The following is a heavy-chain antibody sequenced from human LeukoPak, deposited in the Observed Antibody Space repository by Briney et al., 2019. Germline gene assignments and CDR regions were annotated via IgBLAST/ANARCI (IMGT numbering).Heavy chain of an antibody. V-gene: IGHV4-59*01. J-gene: IGHJ4*02. CDR3: ARVDTAMVSYLDY. CDR2: IYYSGST. D-gene: IGHD5-18*01. Sequence: PSETLSLTCTVSGGSISSYYWSWIRQPPGKGLEWIGYIYYSGSTNYNPSLKSRVTISVDTSKNQFSLKLSSVTAADTAVYYCARVDTAMVSYLDYWGQGTLVTVSS. CDR1: GGSISSYY.